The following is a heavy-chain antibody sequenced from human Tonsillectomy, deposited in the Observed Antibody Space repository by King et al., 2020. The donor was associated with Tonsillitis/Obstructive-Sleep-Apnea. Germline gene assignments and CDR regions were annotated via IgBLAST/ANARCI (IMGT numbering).Heavy chain of an antibody. J-gene: IGHJ6*02. CDR1: GYTFTGYY. CDR3: ASGVVASAAMRSNYHYYGMDV. Sequence: VQLVESGAEVKKPGASVKVSCKASGYTFTGYYMHWVRQAPGQGFEWMGWINPNSGGTNYAQKFQGRVTMTRDTSISTAYMELSRLRSDDTAVYYCASGVVASAAMRSNYHYYGMDVWGQGTTVTVSS. V-gene: IGHV1-2*02. D-gene: IGHD2-2*01. CDR2: INPNSGGT.